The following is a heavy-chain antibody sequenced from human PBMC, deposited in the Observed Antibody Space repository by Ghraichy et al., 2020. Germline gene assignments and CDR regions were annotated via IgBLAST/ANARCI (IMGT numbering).Heavy chain of an antibody. CDR3: ARGSGAATITPFDY. CDR2: IYYTGST. Sequence: SETLSLTCSVSNDSIRRYYWSWLRQPPGKGLEWIGYIYYTGSTDYNASLKNRVTISLDTSKSQFSLRLNSVTAADTAVYYCARGSGAATITPFDYWGRGTLVTVSS. CDR1: NDSIRRYY. J-gene: IGHJ4*02. V-gene: IGHV4-59*01. D-gene: IGHD5-24*01.